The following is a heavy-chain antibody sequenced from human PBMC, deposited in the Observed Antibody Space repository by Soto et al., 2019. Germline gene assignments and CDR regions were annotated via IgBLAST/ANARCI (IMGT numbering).Heavy chain of an antibody. D-gene: IGHD4-17*01. CDR1: GYPFIKYG. J-gene: IGHJ5*02. CDR2: IKVDSGYT. Sequence: QLQLVQSAAEVKKPGASVRVACRAYGYPFIKYGISWIRQGPEQGLEWMGWIKVDSGYTNYAQKFQGRVTMTADTSSATAVMELRSLRLDDTAVYFCATSYATGCDPWGQGTLVSVSS. CDR3: ATSYATGCDP. V-gene: IGHV1-18*04.